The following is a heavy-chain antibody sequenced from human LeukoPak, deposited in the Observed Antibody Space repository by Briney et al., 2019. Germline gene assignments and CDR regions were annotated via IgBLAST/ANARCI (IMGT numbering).Heavy chain of an antibody. CDR1: GFTFSSYA. V-gene: IGHV3-30*04. J-gene: IGHJ3*02. D-gene: IGHD3-3*01. CDR2: ISYDGSNK. CDR3: ARSTIFGVVIYAFDI. Sequence: HPGRSLRLSCAASGFTFSSYAMHWVRQAPGKGLEWVAVISYDGSNKYYADSVKGRFTIPRDNSKNTLYLQMNSLRAEDTAVYYCARSTIFGVVIYAFDIWGQGTMVTVSS.